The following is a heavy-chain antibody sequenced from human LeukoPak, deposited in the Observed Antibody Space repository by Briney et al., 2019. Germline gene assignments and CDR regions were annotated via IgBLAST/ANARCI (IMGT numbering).Heavy chain of an antibody. V-gene: IGHV1-46*03. D-gene: IGHD2-2*02. Sequence: ASVKVSCEASGYTFTSYYMHWVRQAPGQGLEWMGIINPSGGSTSYAQKFQGRVTMTRDTSTSTVYMELSSLRSEDTAVYYCARALDIVVVPAAISWFDPWGQGTLVTVSS. CDR3: ARALDIVVVPAAISWFDP. CDR1: GYTFTSYY. CDR2: INPSGGST. J-gene: IGHJ5*02.